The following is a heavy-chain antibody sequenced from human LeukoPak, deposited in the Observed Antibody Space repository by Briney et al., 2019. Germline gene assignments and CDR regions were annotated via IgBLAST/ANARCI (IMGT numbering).Heavy chain of an antibody. Sequence: PSETLSLTCAVYGGSFSGYYWSWIRQPPGKGLEWIGSIYYSGSTYYNPSLKSRVTISVDTSKNQFSLKLSSVTAADTAVYYCARGYSSSWYVGYWGQGTLVTVSS. CDR2: IYYSGST. CDR1: GGSFSGYY. D-gene: IGHD6-13*01. J-gene: IGHJ4*02. CDR3: ARGYSSSWYVGY. V-gene: IGHV4-34*01.